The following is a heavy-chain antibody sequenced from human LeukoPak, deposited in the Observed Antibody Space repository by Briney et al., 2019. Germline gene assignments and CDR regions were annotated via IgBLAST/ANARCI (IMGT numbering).Heavy chain of an antibody. CDR1: GFTFSSYA. Sequence: GGSLRLSCEASGFTFSSYAMSWVRQAPGKGLEWVSIISGSGGVTYYAASLKGRFTISRDNSKNTLYLQMNSLRAEDTAVYYCAKDGYYYDSSAYYVIYYFDSWGQGTLVTVSS. CDR3: AKDGYYYDSSAYYVIYYFDS. D-gene: IGHD3-22*01. CDR2: ISGSGGVT. V-gene: IGHV3-23*01. J-gene: IGHJ4*02.